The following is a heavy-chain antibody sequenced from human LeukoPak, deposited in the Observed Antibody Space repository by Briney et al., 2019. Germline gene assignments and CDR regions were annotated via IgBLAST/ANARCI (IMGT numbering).Heavy chain of an antibody. CDR1: GGSFSGYY. D-gene: IGHD3-22*01. V-gene: IGHV4-34*01. Sequence: SETLSLTCAVYGGSFSGYYWSWIRQPPGKGLEWIGEINHSGSTNYNPSLKSRVTISVDTSKNQFSLKLSSVTAADTAVYYCAGGTDYYDSSGYSWGQGTLVTVSS. CDR2: INHSGST. CDR3: AGGTDYYDSSGYS. J-gene: IGHJ5*02.